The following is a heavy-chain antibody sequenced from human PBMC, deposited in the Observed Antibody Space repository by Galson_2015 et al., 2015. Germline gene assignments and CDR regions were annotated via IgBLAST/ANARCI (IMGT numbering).Heavy chain of an antibody. CDR3: ARDLSGLSSAFDI. J-gene: IGHJ3*02. CDR1: GDSGSSHSAA. D-gene: IGHD3-16*02. Sequence: CATSGDSGSSHSAAWNWIRQSPSRGLEWLGRKYYRTKWYNDYAVSVKSRITINTDTPKNQFSLQLNTVTPEDTAVYYCARDLSGLSSAFDIWGQGTMVTVSS. V-gene: IGHV6-1*01. CDR2: KYYRTKWYN.